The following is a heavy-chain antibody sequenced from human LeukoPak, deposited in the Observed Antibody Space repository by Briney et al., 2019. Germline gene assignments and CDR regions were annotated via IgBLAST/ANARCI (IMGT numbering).Heavy chain of an antibody. J-gene: IGHJ4*02. CDR2: ISASNGGT. CDR1: GYTFTNYG. V-gene: IGHV1-18*01. Sequence: ASVKVSCKASGYTFTNYGITWVRQAPGQGLEWMGWISASNGGTHYSEKFQDRITVTTDTSTSTAYMELRSLVYDDTAVYYCARVLRYFDWFDYWGQGTLVTVSS. D-gene: IGHD3-9*01. CDR3: ARVLRYFDWFDY.